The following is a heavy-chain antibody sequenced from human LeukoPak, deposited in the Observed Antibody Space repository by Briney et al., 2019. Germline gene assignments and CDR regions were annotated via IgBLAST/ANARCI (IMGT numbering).Heavy chain of an antibody. CDR1: GLKFSDYY. Sequence: GGSLRLSCAASGLKFSDYYLSWIRQAPGKGLEWISYISGNSVHTAYADSVKGRFAISRDNAKDSQYLQMNSLRAEDTAVYYCATKKDDYFDYWGQGTLVTVSS. CDR3: ATKKDDYFDY. J-gene: IGHJ4*02. V-gene: IGHV3-11*03. CDR2: ISGNSVHT.